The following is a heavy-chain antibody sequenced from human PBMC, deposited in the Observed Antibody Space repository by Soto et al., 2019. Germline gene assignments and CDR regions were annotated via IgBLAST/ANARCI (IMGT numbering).Heavy chain of an antibody. CDR2: ISSSGSTI. CDR1: GFTFSSYE. CDR3: ARGFYYDSSGYYYDY. J-gene: IGHJ4*02. D-gene: IGHD3-22*01. V-gene: IGHV3-48*03. Sequence: PGGSLRLSCAASGFTFSSYEMNWVRQAPGKGLEWVSYISSSGSTIYYADSVKGRFTISRDNAKNSLYLQMNSLRAEDTAVYYCARGFYYDSSGYYYDYWGQGTLVTV.